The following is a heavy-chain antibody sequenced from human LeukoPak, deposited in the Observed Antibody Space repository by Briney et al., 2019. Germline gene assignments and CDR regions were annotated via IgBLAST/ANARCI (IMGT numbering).Heavy chain of an antibody. V-gene: IGHV1-69*13. Sequence: ASVKVSCKASGGTFSSYAISWVRQAPGQGLEWMGRIIPIFGTANYAQKFQGRVTITADESTSTAYMELSSLRSEDTAVYYCASAPLGITYYYYYMDVWGKGTTVTASS. D-gene: IGHD7-27*01. J-gene: IGHJ6*03. CDR3: ASAPLGITYYYYYMDV. CDR2: IIPIFGTA. CDR1: GGTFSSYA.